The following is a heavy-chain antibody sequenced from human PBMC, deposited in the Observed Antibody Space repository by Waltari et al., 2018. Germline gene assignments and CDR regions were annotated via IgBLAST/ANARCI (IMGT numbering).Heavy chain of an antibody. CDR3: ARGRRAARLPLYYYYYGMDV. Sequence: QVQLVESGGGVVQPGRSLRLSCAASGFTFSSYAMHWVRQAPGKGLEWVAVISYDGSNKDYADSVKGRFTISRDNSKNTLYLQMNSLRAEDTAVYYCARGRRAARLPLYYYYYGMDVWGQGTTVTVSS. CDR1: GFTFSSYA. V-gene: IGHV3-30-3*01. J-gene: IGHJ6*02. CDR2: ISYDGSNK. D-gene: IGHD6-6*01.